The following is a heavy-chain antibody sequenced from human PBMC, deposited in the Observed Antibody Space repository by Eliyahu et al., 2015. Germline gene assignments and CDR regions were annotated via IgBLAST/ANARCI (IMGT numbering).Heavy chain of an antibody. V-gene: IGHV4-34*01. CDR2: INHSXST. D-gene: IGHD6-19*01. CDR3: ARNGAGGQWVYYFDY. Sequence: QVQLQQWGAGLLKPSETLSFTCALYGGSXRGYYWSWIRQPPGKGLEXIGEINHSXSTNYNPSLKSRXTISVDTSKNQFXLKLSSVTAADTAVYYCARNGAGGQWVYYFDYWGQGTLVTVSS. CDR1: GGSXRGYY. J-gene: IGHJ4*02.